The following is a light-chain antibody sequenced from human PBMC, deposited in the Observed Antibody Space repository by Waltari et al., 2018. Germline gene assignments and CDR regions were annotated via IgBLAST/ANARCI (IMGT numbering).Light chain of an antibody. V-gene: IGLV2-14*03. CDR2: VVS. Sequence: QSALTQPASVSGSPGQSITISCTGTSSDVGAYNYVSWYRQHPGTAPKLLIFVVSHRPSGVSNRFAGPKSGNTASLTISGLQAEDEADYYCSSYTTSSTVVFGGGTKLTVL. CDR3: SSYTTSSTVV. J-gene: IGLJ2*01. CDR1: SSDVGAYNY.